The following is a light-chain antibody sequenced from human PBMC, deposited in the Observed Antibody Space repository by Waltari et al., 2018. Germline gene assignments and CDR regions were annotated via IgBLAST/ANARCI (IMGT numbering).Light chain of an antibody. CDR3: SSYTSSTTLV. J-gene: IGLJ1*01. V-gene: IGLV2-14*03. CDR1: SIDVGGYNY. CDR2: DVS. Sequence: QSALTQPASVSGSPGQSITISCTGTSIDVGGYNYVSWYQQHPGKAPKLMVYDVSNRPSGVSNRFSSSKSGNTASLTISGLQAEDEADYYCSSYTSSTTLVFGTGTKVTVL.